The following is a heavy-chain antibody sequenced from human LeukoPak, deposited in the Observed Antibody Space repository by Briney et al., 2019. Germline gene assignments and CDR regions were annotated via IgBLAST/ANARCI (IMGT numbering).Heavy chain of an antibody. V-gene: IGHV4-61*02. Sequence: SSETLSLTCTVSGGSISSGSYYWSWIRQPAGKGLEWIGRIYTSGSTNYNPSLKSRVTISVDTSKNQFSLKLSSVTAADTAVYYCARDAPNHDSSGYYLDDWGQGTLVTVSS. CDR3: ARDAPNHDSSGYYLDD. J-gene: IGHJ4*02. CDR2: IYTSGST. CDR1: GGSISSGSYY. D-gene: IGHD3-22*01.